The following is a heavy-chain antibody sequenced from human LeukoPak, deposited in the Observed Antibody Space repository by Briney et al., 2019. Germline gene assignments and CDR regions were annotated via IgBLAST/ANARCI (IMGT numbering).Heavy chain of an antibody. Sequence: SETLSLTCTVSGGSISSGSYCWGWIRQPAGKGLEWIGHIYSSGSTNYNPSLKSRVTISVDTSKNQFSLKVNSVTAADTAVYYCAREAYCGGDCYSGFDYWGQGTLVTVSS. V-gene: IGHV4-61*09. CDR3: AREAYCGGDCYSGFDY. CDR1: GGSISSGSYC. CDR2: IYSSGST. J-gene: IGHJ4*02. D-gene: IGHD2-21*02.